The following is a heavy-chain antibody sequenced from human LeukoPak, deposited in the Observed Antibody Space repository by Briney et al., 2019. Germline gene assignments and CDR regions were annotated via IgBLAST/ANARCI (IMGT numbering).Heavy chain of an antibody. Sequence: GGSLRLSCAASQFIFSNYAMSWVRQAPGKGLEWVASISYDGVDKYYADSVKGRFTMSRDNSNNTLYLQLNSLRADDTAVYYCARDRYSSGWYGDFDCWGQGTLVTVSS. V-gene: IGHV3-30-3*01. CDR2: ISYDGVDK. J-gene: IGHJ4*02. CDR1: QFIFSNYA. CDR3: ARDRYSSGWYGDFDC. D-gene: IGHD6-19*01.